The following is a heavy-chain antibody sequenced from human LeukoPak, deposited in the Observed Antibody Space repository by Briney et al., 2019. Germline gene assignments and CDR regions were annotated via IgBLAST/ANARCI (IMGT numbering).Heavy chain of an antibody. CDR1: GFTFHDYA. CDR2: IRWNSGGI. D-gene: IGHD3-22*01. V-gene: IGHV3-9*01. Sequence: GGSLRLSCAASGFTFHDYAMHWVRQAPGKGLEWVSGIRWNSGGIAYADSVKGRFTISRDNAKNSLYLQMNNLRAEDTALYYCANGDDSSGYYYTWTYWGQGTLVTVSS. J-gene: IGHJ4*02. CDR3: ANGDDSSGYYYTWTY.